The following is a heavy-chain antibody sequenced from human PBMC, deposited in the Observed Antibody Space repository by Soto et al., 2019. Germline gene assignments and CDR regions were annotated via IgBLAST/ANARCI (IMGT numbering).Heavy chain of an antibody. V-gene: IGHV4-31*03. J-gene: IGHJ6*02. CDR2: IYYSGST. CDR3: ARHNYDSSGTAVDV. D-gene: IGHD3-22*01. Sequence: QVQLQESGPGLVKPSQTLSLTCTVSGGSISSGNYYWSWIRQHPGKGLEWIGYIYYSGSTYSNPSLKSRVTISVDTSKNQFSLKLSSVTVADTAVYYCARHNYDSSGTAVDVWCQGTTVTVSS. CDR1: GGSISSGNYY.